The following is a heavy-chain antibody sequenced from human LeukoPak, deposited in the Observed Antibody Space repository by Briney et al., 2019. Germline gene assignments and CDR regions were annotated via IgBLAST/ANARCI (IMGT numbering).Heavy chain of an antibody. CDR3: ATYRQVLLPFES. V-gene: IGHV3-23*01. J-gene: IGHJ4*02. D-gene: IGHD2-8*02. Sequence: GGSLRLSCAASGFTFRTFAMVWVRQPPGKGMEWVSSIFPSGGEINYAASVRGPFTISRDNSKSTLSLQMNSLRAEDTAIYYCATYRQVLLPFESWGQGTLVTVSS. CDR1: GFTFRTFA. CDR2: IFPSGGEI.